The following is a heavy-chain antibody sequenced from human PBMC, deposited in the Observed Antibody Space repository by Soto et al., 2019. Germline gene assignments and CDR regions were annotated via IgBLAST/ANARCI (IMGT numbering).Heavy chain of an antibody. Sequence: QVQLQESGPGLVKPSQTLSLTCTVSGGSISSGDYYWSWVRQHPGKGLEWIGYIYHSGSTYYNPSLKSRVTISVDTSKNQCSLKLSSVTAADTAVYYCARDVRPAHTNWFDPWGQGTLVTVSS. J-gene: IGHJ5*02. CDR2: IYHSGST. CDR3: ARDVRPAHTNWFDP. D-gene: IGHD2-8*01. V-gene: IGHV4-31*03. CDR1: GGSISSGDYY.